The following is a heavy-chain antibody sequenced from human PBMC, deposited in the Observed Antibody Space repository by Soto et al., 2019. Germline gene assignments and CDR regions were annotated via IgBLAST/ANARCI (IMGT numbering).Heavy chain of an antibody. Sequence: ASVKVSCKASGGTFGSYAISWVRQAPGQGLEWMGGIIPIPGTANYAQKFRGRVTIAADESTSTAYMELSSLRSEDTAVYYCARSQGSSTSLEIYYYYHYGMDVWGQGTTVTVSS. J-gene: IGHJ6*02. CDR3: ARSQGSSTSLEIYYYYHYGMDV. D-gene: IGHD2-2*01. CDR2: IIPIPGTA. V-gene: IGHV1-69*13. CDR1: GGTFGSYA.